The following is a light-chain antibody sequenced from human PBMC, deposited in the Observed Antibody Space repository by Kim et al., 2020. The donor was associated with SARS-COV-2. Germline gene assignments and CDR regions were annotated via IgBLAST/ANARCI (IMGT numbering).Light chain of an antibody. V-gene: IGKV3-20*01. CDR3: QQYGSSPDT. CDR2: GEF. J-gene: IGKJ2*01. Sequence: LCPRERPPHSPRECQSVKSSYLASYEKKPGPAPRHLNYGEFRRAAPIQDRFSGSGYGTDFTLTLSRLECEGFAVYSCQQYGSSPDTFGQGQKLEI. CDR1: QSVKSSY.